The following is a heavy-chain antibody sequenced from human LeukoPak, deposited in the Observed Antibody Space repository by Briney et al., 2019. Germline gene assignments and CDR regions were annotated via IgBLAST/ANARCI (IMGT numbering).Heavy chain of an antibody. CDR1: GFTFSNYA. Sequence: GASLRLSCAASGFTFSNYAMSWVRQAPGKGLGWVSAIVGSGGSTYYADSVKGRFTISRDNPKNTLYLQMNSLRAEDTAVYYCAKWGDYDILTGYYDSDYWGQGTLVTVSS. CDR2: IVGSGGST. J-gene: IGHJ4*02. CDR3: AKWGDYDILTGYYDSDY. D-gene: IGHD3-9*01. V-gene: IGHV3-23*01.